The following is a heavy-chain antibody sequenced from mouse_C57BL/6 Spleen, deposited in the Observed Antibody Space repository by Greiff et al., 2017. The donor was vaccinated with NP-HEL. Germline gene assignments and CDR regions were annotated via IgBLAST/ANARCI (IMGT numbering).Heavy chain of an antibody. V-gene: IGHV1-26*01. CDR3: ARRRGYYGSSYDWFAY. CDR1: GYTFTDYY. J-gene: IGHJ3*01. D-gene: IGHD1-1*01. Sequence: VQLQQSGPELVKPGASVKISCKASGYTFTDYYMNWVKQSHGKSLEWIGDINPNNGGTSYNQKFKGKATLTVDKSSSTAYMELRSLTSEDSAVYYCARRRGYYGSSYDWFAYWGQGTLVTVSA. CDR2: INPNNGGT.